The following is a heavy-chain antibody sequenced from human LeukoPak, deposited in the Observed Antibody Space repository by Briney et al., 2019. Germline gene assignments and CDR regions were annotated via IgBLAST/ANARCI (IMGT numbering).Heavy chain of an antibody. Sequence: SETLCLTCTVSGGSISTYYWSWIRQPPGKGLEWIGYIYYSGSTNYNPSLKSRVSISVDTSKNQFSLKLNSVTAADTAVYYCARVWGVTDFYDSRGAFDIWGQGTMVTVSS. D-gene: IGHD3-22*01. CDR1: GGSISTYY. CDR3: ARVWGVTDFYDSRGAFDI. V-gene: IGHV4-59*01. J-gene: IGHJ3*02. CDR2: IYYSGST.